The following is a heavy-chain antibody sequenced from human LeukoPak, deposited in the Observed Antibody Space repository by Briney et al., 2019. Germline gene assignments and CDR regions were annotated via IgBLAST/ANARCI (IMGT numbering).Heavy chain of an antibody. CDR3: ATDLYCCSTSCYRRFDY. CDR1: GYTFTGYY. D-gene: IGHD2-2*01. CDR2: INPDSGGT. Sequence: ASVKVSCKASGYTFTGYYMHWVRQAPGQGLEWMGWINPDSGGTNYAQKFQGRVTMTRDTSISTAYMELSRLRSDDTAVYYCATDLYCCSTSCYRRFDYWGQGTLVTVSS. V-gene: IGHV1-2*02. J-gene: IGHJ4*02.